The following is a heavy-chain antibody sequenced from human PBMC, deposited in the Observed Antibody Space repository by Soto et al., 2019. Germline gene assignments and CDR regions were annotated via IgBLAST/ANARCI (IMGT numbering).Heavy chain of an antibody. CDR1: GYTFTGYY. CDR3: ASRGYCGGDCFSY. CDR2: INPNTGGT. Sequence: QVQLVQSGAEVKKPGASVKVSCKASGYTFTGYYIHWVRQAPGQGLERMGWINPNTGGTNYPQNFQGRVTITRDTSISTAYMELSRLRSDDTAVYYCASRGYCGGDCFSYWGQGTLVTVSS. D-gene: IGHD2-21*02. J-gene: IGHJ4*02. V-gene: IGHV1-2*02.